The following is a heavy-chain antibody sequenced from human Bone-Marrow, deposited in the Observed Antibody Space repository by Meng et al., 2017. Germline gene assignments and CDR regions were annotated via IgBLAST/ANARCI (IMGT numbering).Heavy chain of an antibody. D-gene: IGHD3-3*02. CDR1: GFTFDDYA. J-gene: IGHJ4*02. CDR3: AKISYYFHY. Sequence: SLKISCAASGFTFDDYAMHWVRQAPGKGLEWVSGISWNSCSIGYADSVKGRFTISRNNAKNSLYMQMNSLRAEDTAVYYCAKISYYFHYWGQGTLVTVSS. CDR2: ISWNSCSI. V-gene: IGHV3-9*01.